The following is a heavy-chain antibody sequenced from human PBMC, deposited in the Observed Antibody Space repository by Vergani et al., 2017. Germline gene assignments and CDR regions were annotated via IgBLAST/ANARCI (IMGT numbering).Heavy chain of an antibody. J-gene: IGHJ4*02. V-gene: IGHV3-48*03. CDR3: ARGDVYSITGTTCFDY. Sequence: EVQLVESGGGLVQPGGSLRLSCAASGFTFSSYEMNWVRQAPGKGLEWVSYISSSGSTIYYADSVKGRFTISRDNAKNSLYLQMNSLRAEDTAVYYCARGDVYSITGTTCFDYWGQGTLVTVSS. CDR2: ISSSGSTI. CDR1: GFTFSSYE. D-gene: IGHD1-20*01.